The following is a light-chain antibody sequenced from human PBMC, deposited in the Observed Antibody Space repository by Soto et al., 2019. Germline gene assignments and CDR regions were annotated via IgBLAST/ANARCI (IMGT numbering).Light chain of an antibody. Sequence: QSVLTQAPSASEAPGQRVFISCSGSSPNIGSNYVYWYQQFPGTAPKLLILRNNQRPSGVPDRFSASKSGTSASLAISGLRSEDEADYHCAAWDDNLRSVVFGGGTKLTVL. CDR1: SPNIGSNY. J-gene: IGLJ2*01. V-gene: IGLV1-47*01. CDR3: AAWDDNLRSVV. CDR2: RNN.